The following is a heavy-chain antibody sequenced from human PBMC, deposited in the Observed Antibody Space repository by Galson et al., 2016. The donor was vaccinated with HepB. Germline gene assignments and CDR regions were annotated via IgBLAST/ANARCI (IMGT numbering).Heavy chain of an antibody. V-gene: IGHV4-61*08. CDR3: GRSHGGY. Sequence: SETLSLTCTVSAGSVSSGGYYWGWIRQPPGKGLEWIGDISQSGITNYNPSLKSRVTISLDTSQNQFSLSLSSVTAADTAVYFFGRSHGGYWGQGTLVTVSS. CDR1: AGSVSSGGYY. J-gene: IGHJ4*02. D-gene: IGHD3-10*01. CDR2: ISQSGIT.